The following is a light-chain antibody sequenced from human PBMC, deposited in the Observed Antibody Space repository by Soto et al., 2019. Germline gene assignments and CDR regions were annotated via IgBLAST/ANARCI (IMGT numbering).Light chain of an antibody. CDR2: GAS. V-gene: IGKV3-20*01. Sequence: EIVLTQSPGTLSLSPGERATLSCRASQSVSSTYLAWYQQKPGQAPRLLIYGASSRATGIPDSFSGSASGTDFTLTISRLEPEDFALYYCQQYGGSPYTFGQGTKLEIK. J-gene: IGKJ2*01. CDR1: QSVSSTY. CDR3: QQYGGSPYT.